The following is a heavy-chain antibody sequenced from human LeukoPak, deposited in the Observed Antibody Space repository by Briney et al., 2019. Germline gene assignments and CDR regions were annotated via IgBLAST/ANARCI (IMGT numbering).Heavy chain of an antibody. CDR3: ARDNAGNIDY. V-gene: IGHV7-4-1*02. D-gene: IGHD2/OR15-2a*01. CDR1: GYTFTSNA. CDR2: INTNTGNP. Sequence: ASVKVSCKASGYTFTSNAMNWVRQAPGQGLELMGWINTNTGNPTYAQGFTGRFVFSLDTSVSTAYLQISSLKTEDTAVYYCARDNAGNIDYWGQGTLVTVSS. J-gene: IGHJ4*02.